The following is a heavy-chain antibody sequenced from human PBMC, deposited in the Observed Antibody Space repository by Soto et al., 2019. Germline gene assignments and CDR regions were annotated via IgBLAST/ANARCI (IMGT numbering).Heavy chain of an antibody. Sequence: SGPTLVNPTQTLTLTCTFSGFSLSTSGVGVSWIRQPAGKALDWLALIDSDDDKYYSTSLKTRLTISKDTSKNQVVLTLTNLDPVDTATYYCARMLGYCSGGSCYWGAFDIWGQGTMVTVSS. J-gene: IGHJ3*02. D-gene: IGHD2-15*01. CDR1: GFSLSTSGVG. CDR3: ARMLGYCSGGSCYWGAFDI. CDR2: IDSDDDK. V-gene: IGHV2-70*01.